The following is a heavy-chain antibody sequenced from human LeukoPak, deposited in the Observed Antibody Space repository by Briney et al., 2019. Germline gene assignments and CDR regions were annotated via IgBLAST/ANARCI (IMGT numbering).Heavy chain of an antibody. CDR2: NSYSGTT. Sequence: PSETLSLTCAVSGGSVTSSYYWGWSRQPPGKGLEWIGGNSYSGTTYYDPSLKSRVTISIDTSRNQFSLKLSSVTAADTAVYYRARYVGTTVIKIGVDYWGQGTLVTVSS. CDR3: ARYVGTTVIKIGVDY. CDR1: GGSVTSSYY. V-gene: IGHV4-39*01. J-gene: IGHJ4*02. D-gene: IGHD4-17*01.